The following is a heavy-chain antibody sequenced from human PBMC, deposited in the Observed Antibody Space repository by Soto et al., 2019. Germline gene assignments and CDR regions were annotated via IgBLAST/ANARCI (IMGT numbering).Heavy chain of an antibody. D-gene: IGHD3-3*01. J-gene: IGHJ4*02. CDR3: ARDNNDFWSLYPLAFDY. V-gene: IGHV4-4*07. CDR2: VSTSGNV. CDR1: GGSLTKYY. Sequence: SEILSLTCTVSGGSLTKYYWSWIRQPAGKGLGWIGRVSTSGNVVSKASLRSRLTMSVDTSKNQFSLRLTSVTAADTAVYYCARDNNDFWSLYPLAFDYWGQGALVTVSS.